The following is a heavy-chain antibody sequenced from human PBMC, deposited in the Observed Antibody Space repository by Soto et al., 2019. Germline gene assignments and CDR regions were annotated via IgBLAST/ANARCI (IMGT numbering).Heavy chain of an antibody. CDR2: IIPMYETT. D-gene: IGHD3-22*01. CDR3: ARDGSGVYSSGTYYWFDP. Sequence: QVQLVQSGAEVKKPGSSVKLSCKTSGGTFRNYAISWVRQALGQGLQWVGGIIPMYETTNYAENFKGRDTISADESTRTAYMELRSLTFEDTAVYYCARDGSGVYSSGTYYWFDPWGQGTLVTVSS. J-gene: IGHJ5*02. V-gene: IGHV1-69*01. CDR1: GGTFRNYA.